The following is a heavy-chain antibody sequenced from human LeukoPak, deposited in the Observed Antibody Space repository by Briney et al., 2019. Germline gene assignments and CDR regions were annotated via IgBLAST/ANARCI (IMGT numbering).Heavy chain of an antibody. Sequence: PGGSLRLSCAASGFTFSSYWMSWVRQAPGKGLEWVANIKQDGSEKYYVDSVKGRFTISRDNAKNSLYLQMNSLRAEDTAVYYCAREYQLNVYYYYYYMDVWGKGTTVTISS. V-gene: IGHV3-7*01. CDR3: AREYQLNVYYYYYYMDV. J-gene: IGHJ6*03. CDR1: GFTFSSYW. D-gene: IGHD2-2*01. CDR2: IKQDGSEK.